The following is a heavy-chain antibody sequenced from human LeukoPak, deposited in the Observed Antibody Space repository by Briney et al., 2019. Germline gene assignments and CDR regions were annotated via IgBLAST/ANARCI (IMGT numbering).Heavy chain of an antibody. CDR3: AKAVDCSGGSCYSFIYYYGMDV. CDR2: ISGSGGST. Sequence: GGSLRLSCAASGFTFSSYAMSWVRQAPGKGLEWVSAISGSGGSTYYADSVKGRFTTSRDNSKNTLYLQMNSLRAEDTAVYYCAKAVDCSGGSCYSFIYYYGMDVWGQGTTVTVSS. V-gene: IGHV3-23*01. D-gene: IGHD2-15*01. CDR1: GFTFSSYA. J-gene: IGHJ6*02.